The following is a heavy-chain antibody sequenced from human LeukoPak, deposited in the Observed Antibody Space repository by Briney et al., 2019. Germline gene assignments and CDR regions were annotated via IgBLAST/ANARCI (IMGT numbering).Heavy chain of an antibody. CDR3: ARDPKGYEQGH. J-gene: IGHJ4*02. D-gene: IGHD5-12*01. CDR2: ISSSGSTI. V-gene: IGHV3-48*03. Sequence: PGGSLRLSCAASGFTFSSYEMNWVRQAPGKGLEWVSYISSSGSTIYYADSVKGRFTISRDNAKNSLYLQMNSLRAEDTAVYYCARDPKGYEQGHWGQGTLVTVSS. CDR1: GFTFSSYE.